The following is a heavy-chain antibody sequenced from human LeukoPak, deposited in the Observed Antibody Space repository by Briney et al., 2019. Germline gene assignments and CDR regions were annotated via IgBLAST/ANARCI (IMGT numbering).Heavy chain of an antibody. CDR1: GFTFSSYA. CDR3: AKAQDPIAAAGTSPFDY. CDR2: ISGSGGST. V-gene: IGHV3-23*01. J-gene: IGHJ4*02. Sequence: GGSLRLSCAASGFTFSSYAMSWVRQAPGKGLEWVSAISGSGGSTYYADSVKGRFTISRDNSKNTLSLQMNSLRAEDTAVYYCAKAQDPIAAAGTSPFDYWGQGTLVTVSS. D-gene: IGHD6-13*01.